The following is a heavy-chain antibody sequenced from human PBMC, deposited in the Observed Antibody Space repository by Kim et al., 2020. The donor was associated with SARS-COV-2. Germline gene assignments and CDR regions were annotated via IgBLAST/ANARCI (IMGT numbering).Heavy chain of an antibody. CDR3: ASLSSGYVWDKFDY. D-gene: IGHD3-16*01. Sequence: GGSLRLSCVASGFTFSSYWMHWVRQAPGKGLVWVSRVNSDGSSTSYAASVKGRFTISRDNARNTLYLQMNRLRAEATAVYCWASLSSGYVWDKFDYWGQGTLVTVSS. CDR1: GFTFSSYW. V-gene: IGHV3-74*01. J-gene: IGHJ4*02. CDR2: VNSDGSST.